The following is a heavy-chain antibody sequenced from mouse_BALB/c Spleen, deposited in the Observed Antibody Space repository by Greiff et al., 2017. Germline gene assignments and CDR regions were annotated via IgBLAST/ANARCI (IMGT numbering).Heavy chain of an antibody. CDR1: GFTFSSFG. CDR3: ARYRGTTVVDYFDY. J-gene: IGHJ2*01. D-gene: IGHD1-1*01. V-gene: IGHV5-17*02. Sequence: DVMLVESGGGLVQPGGSRKLSCAASGFTFSSFGMHWVRQAPEKGLEWVAYISSGSSTIYYADTVKGRFTISRDNPKNTLFLQMTSLRSEDTAMYYCARYRGTTVVDYFDYWGQGTTLTVSS. CDR2: ISSGSSTI.